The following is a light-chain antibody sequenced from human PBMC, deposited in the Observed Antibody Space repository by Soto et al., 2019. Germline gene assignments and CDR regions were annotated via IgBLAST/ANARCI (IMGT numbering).Light chain of an antibody. Sequence: DIQMTQSPSSLSASVGDRVTITCRASRGIRNFLAWYQQRPGKVPQLLIYAASTLQSGVPSRFSGSGSGTDYTLTISSLQPEDFATYYCQNYDSAQCTFGPGTKVHIK. J-gene: IGKJ3*01. CDR2: AAS. V-gene: IGKV1-27*01. CDR3: QNYDSAQCT. CDR1: RGIRNF.